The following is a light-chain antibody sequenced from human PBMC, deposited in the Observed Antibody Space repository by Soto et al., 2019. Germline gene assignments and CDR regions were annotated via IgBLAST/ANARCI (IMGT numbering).Light chain of an antibody. V-gene: IGLV4-69*01. Sequence: QLVLTHSPSASASLGASVKLTCTLSSGHSSYSIAWHQQQPEKGPRSLMKLNNDGSQNKGDGIPDRFSGSSSGAERYLTISSLQSEDEADYYCQTWGTGIQVFGGGTKLTVL. J-gene: IGLJ2*01. CDR3: QTWGTGIQV. CDR1: SGHSSYS. CDR2: LNNDGSQ.